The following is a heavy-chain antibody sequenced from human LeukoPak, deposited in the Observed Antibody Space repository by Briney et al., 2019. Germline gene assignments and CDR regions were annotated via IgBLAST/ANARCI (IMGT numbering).Heavy chain of an antibody. CDR1: GFSLTTSGVG. CDR3: AHRRDSSGYQYRYWFAP. Sequence: ESGPTLVNPTQTLTLTCTFSGFSLTTSGVGVGWIRQPPGKALEWLALISWDDQKVYSPSLQSRLSITKDTSKNQVVLTMTNVDPVDTATYYCAHRRDSSGYQYRYWFAPWSQGTLVTVSS. V-gene: IGHV2-5*02. J-gene: IGHJ5*02. CDR2: ISWDDQK. D-gene: IGHD3-22*01.